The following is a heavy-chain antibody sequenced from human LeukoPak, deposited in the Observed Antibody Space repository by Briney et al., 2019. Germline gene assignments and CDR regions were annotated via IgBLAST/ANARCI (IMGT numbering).Heavy chain of an antibody. V-gene: IGHV1-2*02. D-gene: IGHD1-1*01. J-gene: IGHJ4*02. CDR2: INPNSGGT. Sequence: ASVKVSCKASGYTFSGYYMHWVRQAPGQGLEWMGWINPNSGGTKYAQKFQGRVTMTRDTSISTAYMELSRLRSDDTAVYYCARGGYNWNDEADYWGQGTLVTVSS. CDR3: ARGGYNWNDEADY. CDR1: GYTFSGYY.